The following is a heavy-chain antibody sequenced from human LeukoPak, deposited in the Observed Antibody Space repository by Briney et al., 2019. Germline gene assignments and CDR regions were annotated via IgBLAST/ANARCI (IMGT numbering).Heavy chain of an antibody. CDR1: GYTFTSYG. D-gene: IGHD3-9*01. Sequence: ASVTVSCTASGYTFTSYGISWVRQAPGQGREWMGWISAYNGNTNYAQKLQGRVTMTTDTSTSTAYMELRSLRSDDTAVYYCAMLHSMTGADYWGQGTLVTVSS. CDR3: AMLHSMTGADY. V-gene: IGHV1-18*01. CDR2: ISAYNGNT. J-gene: IGHJ4*02.